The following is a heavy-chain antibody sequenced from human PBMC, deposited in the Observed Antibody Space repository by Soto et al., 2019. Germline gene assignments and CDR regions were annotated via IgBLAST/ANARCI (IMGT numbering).Heavy chain of an antibody. V-gene: IGHV3-21*01. CDR1: GFTFSSYS. J-gene: IGHJ4*02. D-gene: IGHD3-3*01. CDR2: ISSSSSYI. CDR3: AREAPYDFWSGYYIRHLDY. Sequence: GGSLRLSCAASGFTFSSYSMNWVRQAPGKGLEWVSSISSSSSYIYYADSVKGRFTISRDNAKNSLYLQMNSLRAEDTAVYYCAREAPYDFWSGYYIRHLDYWGQGTLVTVSS.